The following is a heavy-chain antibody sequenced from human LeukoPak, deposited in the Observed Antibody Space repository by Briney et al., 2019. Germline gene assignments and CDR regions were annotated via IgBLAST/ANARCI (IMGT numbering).Heavy chain of an antibody. V-gene: IGHV3-30*01. CDR1: GFTFSNYA. CDR2: ISSGGTYV. CDR3: ARDSTSCYESGSSGPHYFDN. Sequence: PGKSLRLSCAASGFTFSNYAMHWVRQATGKGLEWVSLISSGGTYVYYADSVKGRFTISRDNSKNTLYLQLNSLRAEDTAVYYCARDSTSCYESGSSGPHYFDNWGHGTLVTVSS. J-gene: IGHJ4*01. D-gene: IGHD3-10*01.